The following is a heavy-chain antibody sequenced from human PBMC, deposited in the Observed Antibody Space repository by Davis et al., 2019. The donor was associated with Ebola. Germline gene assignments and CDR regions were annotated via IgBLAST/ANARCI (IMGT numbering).Heavy chain of an antibody. Sequence: SETLSLTCAVSGGSISSGGYSWNWIRQPPGKGLEWIGYIYHSGSTYYNPSLKSRVTISVDRSKNQFSLKLSSVTAADTAVYYCGCGYSYVGYWGQGTLVTVSS. CDR2: IYHSGST. CDR1: GGSISSGGYS. V-gene: IGHV4-30-2*01. J-gene: IGHJ4*02. CDR3: GCGYSYVGY. D-gene: IGHD5-18*01.